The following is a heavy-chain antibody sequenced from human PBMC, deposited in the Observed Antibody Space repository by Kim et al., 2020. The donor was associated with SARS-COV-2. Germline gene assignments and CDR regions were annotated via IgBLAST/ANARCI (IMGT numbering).Heavy chain of an antibody. V-gene: IGHV1-2*02. Sequence: ASVKVSCKASGYTFTGYYMHWVRQAPGQGLEWMGWINPNSGGTNYAQKFQGRVTMTRDTSISTAYMERSRLRSDDTAVYYCARVPYYDILTGYLTPNYYYYGMDVWGQGTTVTVSS. J-gene: IGHJ6*02. D-gene: IGHD3-9*01. CDR3: ARVPYYDILTGYLTPNYYYYGMDV. CDR2: INPNSGGT. CDR1: GYTFTGYY.